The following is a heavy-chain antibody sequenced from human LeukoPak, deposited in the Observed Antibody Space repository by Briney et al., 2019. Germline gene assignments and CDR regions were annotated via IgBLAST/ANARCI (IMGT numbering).Heavy chain of an antibody. J-gene: IGHJ4*02. D-gene: IGHD6-19*01. Sequence: ASVTVSFKASGYTFTSYGISWVRQAPGQGLEWMGWISAYNGNTNYAQKLQGRVTMTTDTSTSTAYMELRSLRSDDTAVYYCARANPGGSVAGTPVDYWGQGTLVTVSS. CDR3: ARANPGGSVAGTPVDY. V-gene: IGHV1-18*01. CDR2: ISAYNGNT. CDR1: GYTFTSYG.